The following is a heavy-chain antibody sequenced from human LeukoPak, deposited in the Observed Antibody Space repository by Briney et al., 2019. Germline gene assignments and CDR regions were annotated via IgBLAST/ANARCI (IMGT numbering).Heavy chain of an antibody. CDR1: EFTFSSYA. CDR3: AIDLYDSGTYYSPFDY. CDR2: ISYDGSNK. J-gene: IGHJ4*02. V-gene: IGHV3-30*04. Sequence: GGSLRLSCAASEFTFSSYAVHWVRQAPGKGLEWVAVISYDGSNKEYADSVKGRFTISRDNSKNTLYLQMNRLRAEDTALYYCAIDLYDSGTYYSPFDYWGQGTLVTVSS. D-gene: IGHD3-10*01.